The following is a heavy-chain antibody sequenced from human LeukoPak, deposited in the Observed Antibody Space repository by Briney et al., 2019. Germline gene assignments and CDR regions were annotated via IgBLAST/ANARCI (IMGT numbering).Heavy chain of an antibody. J-gene: IGHJ5*02. V-gene: IGHV4-31*03. CDR2: IYYSGST. CDR3: ARALSARTYNWFDP. D-gene: IGHD2/OR15-2a*01. CDR1: GGSIRSGGYY. Sequence: PSQTLSLTCTVSGGSIRSGGYYWSWIRQHPGKGLEWIGYIYYSGSTYYNPSLKSRVTISVDTSKNQFSLKLSSVTAADTAVYYCARALSARTYNWFDPWGQGTLVTVSS.